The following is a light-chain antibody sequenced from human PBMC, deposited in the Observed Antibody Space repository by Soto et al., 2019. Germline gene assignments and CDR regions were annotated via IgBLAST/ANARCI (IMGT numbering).Light chain of an antibody. CDR1: SGHSSYA. J-gene: IGLJ2*01. V-gene: IGLV4-69*01. CDR3: QTGGTPVV. CDR2: VNSDGSH. Sequence: QAVVTQSPSASASLGASVKLTCTLSSGHSSYAIAWHQKQPEMGPRYLMKVNSDGSHTKGDGIPDRFSGSSSGAERYLTISGLQSEDEADYYCQTGGTPVVFGGGTQLTVL.